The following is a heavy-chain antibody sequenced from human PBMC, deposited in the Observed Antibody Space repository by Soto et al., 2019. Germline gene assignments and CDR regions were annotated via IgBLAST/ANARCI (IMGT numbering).Heavy chain of an antibody. J-gene: IGHJ6*03. V-gene: IGHV1-8*01. CDR2: MNPNSGNT. CDR3: ARRGDIAASVYYYYYYYMDV. CDR1: GYTFTSYD. Sequence: ASVKVSCKASGYTFTSYDINWVRQATGQGLEWMGWMNPNSGNTGYAQKFQGRVTMTRNTSISTAYMELSSLRSEDTAVYYCARRGDIAASVYYYYYYYMDVWGKGTTVTVSS. D-gene: IGHD2-15*01.